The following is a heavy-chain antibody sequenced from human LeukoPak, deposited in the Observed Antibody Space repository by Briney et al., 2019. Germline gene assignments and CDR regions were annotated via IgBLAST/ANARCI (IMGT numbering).Heavy chain of an antibody. J-gene: IGHJ6*03. D-gene: IGHD2/OR15-2a*01. CDR1: VDSVSNNSAA. CDR2: TYYRSKWYN. Sequence: SQTLSLTFAISVDSVSNNSAAWKWLRQSPSRGVEWLGSTYYRSKWYNDYAVSLKSRITINPHTSKNQFSLQLNSVTPEDTAVYYCARDPGGNSLTHMDVWGKGTTVTVSS. CDR3: ARDPGGNSLTHMDV. V-gene: IGHV6-1*01.